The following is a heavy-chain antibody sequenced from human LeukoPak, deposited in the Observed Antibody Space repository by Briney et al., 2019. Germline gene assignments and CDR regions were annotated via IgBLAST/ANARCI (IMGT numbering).Heavy chain of an antibody. CDR1: GFTFSSYA. D-gene: IGHD5-12*01. CDR3: ARDLSPLSSVRLGYDAFNI. J-gene: IGHJ3*02. Sequence: GGSLRLSCAASGFTFSSYAMSWVRQAPGKGPEWVSIIYSGGSTFYADSVKGRFTISRDNSKNTLYLQMNSLRAEDTAVYYCARDLSPLSSVRLGYDAFNIWGQGTMVTVSS. CDR2: IYSGGST. V-gene: IGHV3-53*01.